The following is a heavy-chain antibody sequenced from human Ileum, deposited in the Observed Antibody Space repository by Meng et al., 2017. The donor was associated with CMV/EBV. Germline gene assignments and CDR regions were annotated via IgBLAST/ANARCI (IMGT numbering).Heavy chain of an antibody. Sequence: SGVSLSTSGVGVGWIRQPPGKALEWLALIYWNDDKRYSPSLKSRLTITKDTSKNQVVLTMTNMDPVDTATYYCAHSYDFWSGSRFDPWGQGTLVTVSS. CDR3: AHSYDFWSGSRFDP. CDR2: IYWNDDK. V-gene: IGHV2-5*01. D-gene: IGHD3-3*01. J-gene: IGHJ5*02. CDR1: GVSLSTSGVG.